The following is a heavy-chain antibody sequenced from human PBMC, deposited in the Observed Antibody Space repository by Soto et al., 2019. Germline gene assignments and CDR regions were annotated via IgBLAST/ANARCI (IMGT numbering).Heavy chain of an antibody. V-gene: IGHV4-39*01. D-gene: IGHD2-2*01. CDR2: IYYSGST. J-gene: IGHJ6*02. Sequence: LSLTCTVSGDSIRTTSYYWGWIRQPPCKGLEWIGSIYYSGSTYYNPSLKSRVTISADTSKNQFSLKLSSVTAADTAVYYCARARHIRYCSSTSCYYVYYYGMDVWGQGTTVTVSS. CDR3: ARARHIRYCSSTSCYYVYYYGMDV. CDR1: GDSIRTTSYY.